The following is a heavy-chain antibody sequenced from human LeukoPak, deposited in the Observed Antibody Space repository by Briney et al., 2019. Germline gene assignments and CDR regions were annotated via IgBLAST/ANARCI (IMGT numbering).Heavy chain of an antibody. D-gene: IGHD3-10*01. V-gene: IGHV1-18*01. CDR2: ISAYNGNT. Sequence: ASVKVSYKASGYTFTNYGISWVRQAPGQGLEWMGWISAYNGNTNYAQKFQGRVTMTTDTSTSTAYMELRSLRSDDTAVYYCARGGYYGLGNDFRFDPWGQGTLVTVSS. CDR1: GYTFTNYG. CDR3: ARGGYYGLGNDFRFDP. J-gene: IGHJ5*02.